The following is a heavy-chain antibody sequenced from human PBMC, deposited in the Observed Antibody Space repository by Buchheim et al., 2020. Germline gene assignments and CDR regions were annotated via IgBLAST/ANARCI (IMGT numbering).Heavy chain of an antibody. CDR2: IYYSGNT. J-gene: IGHJ4*02. D-gene: IGHD6-6*01. CDR1: GGSISSGGYY. CDR3: ARVRAGSSYRFDY. Sequence: QVQLQESGPGLMKPSQTLSITCTVSGGSISSGGYYWSWIRQHPGKGLEWIGYIYYSGNTYCNPSLKSRVTISVDTSKNQFTLKLSSVTAADTAVYYCARVRAGSSYRFDYWGQGTL. V-gene: IGHV4-31*02.